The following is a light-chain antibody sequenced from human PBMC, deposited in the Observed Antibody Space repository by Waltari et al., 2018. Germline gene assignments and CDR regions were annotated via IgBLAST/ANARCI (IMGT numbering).Light chain of an antibody. J-gene: IGKJ3*01. CDR2: AAS. V-gene: IGKV3-20*01. Sequence: EIVLTQSPGTLSLSPGERTTLSCRASQTVSRNHLAWYQQKPGQAPRLLIYAASSRPPGIPDRVSGSGSGTEFTLTISRLEPEDFAVYYCQQYVSSPPGVTFGPGTKVDIK. CDR1: QTVSRNH. CDR3: QQYVSSPPGVT.